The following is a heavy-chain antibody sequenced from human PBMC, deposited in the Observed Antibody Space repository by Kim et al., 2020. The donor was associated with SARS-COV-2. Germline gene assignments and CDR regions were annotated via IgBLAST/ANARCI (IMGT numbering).Heavy chain of an antibody. V-gene: IGHV3-53*01. J-gene: IGHJ5*02. CDR1: GFTVSGDY. CDR2: IYSDGST. Sequence: GGSLRLSCAASGFTVSGDYMSWVRQAPGKGLEWVSVIYSDGSTYYADSVKGRFTISRDNSKNTVYLQMNSLGAEDTAVYYCARHDWFDPWGQGTLVTVSS. CDR3: ARHDWFDP.